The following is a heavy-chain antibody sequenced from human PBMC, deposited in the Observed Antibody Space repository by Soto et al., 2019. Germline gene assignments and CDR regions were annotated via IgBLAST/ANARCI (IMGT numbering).Heavy chain of an antibody. J-gene: IGHJ3*02. D-gene: IGHD7-27*01. Sequence: GGSLRLSCAASGFTFSSYAMHWVRQAPGKGLEWVAVISYDGRNKYYADSVKGRFTISRDNSKNTLYLQMNSLRAEDTAVYYCARGSSGVAFDIWGQGTMVTVSS. V-gene: IGHV3-30*04. CDR2: ISYDGRNK. CDR1: GFTFSSYA. CDR3: ARGSSGVAFDI.